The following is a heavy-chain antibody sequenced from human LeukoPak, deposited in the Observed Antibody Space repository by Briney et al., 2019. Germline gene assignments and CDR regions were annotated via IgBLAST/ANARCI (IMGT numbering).Heavy chain of an antibody. V-gene: IGHV3-23*01. Sequence: GGSLRLSCAASGFTFSSYAMSWVRQAPGKGLEWVSAISGSGGSTYYADSVKGRFTISRDNFKNTLYLQMNSLRAEDTAVYYCAKDRPGSYYNSLYYYYYGMDVWGQGTTVTVSS. J-gene: IGHJ6*02. D-gene: IGHD3-10*01. CDR2: ISGSGGST. CDR3: AKDRPGSYYNSLYYYYYGMDV. CDR1: GFTFSSYA.